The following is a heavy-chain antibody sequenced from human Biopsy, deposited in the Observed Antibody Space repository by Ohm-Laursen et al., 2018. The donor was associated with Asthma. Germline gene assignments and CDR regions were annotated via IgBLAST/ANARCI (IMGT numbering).Heavy chain of an antibody. D-gene: IGHD4-17*01. J-gene: IGHJ6*02. CDR1: GGYTGSSDHH. V-gene: IGHV4-30-4*01. Sequence: SQTLSLTCRVSGGYTGSSDHHWAWIRQAPGKGLEWIGFVFWSGSTHYSRSLERRVSMSIDTATNEFSMKLRSVTPADTAVYFCARVVSYGDIYFGIDVWGPGNTVVVS. CDR2: VFWSGST. CDR3: ARVVSYGDIYFGIDV.